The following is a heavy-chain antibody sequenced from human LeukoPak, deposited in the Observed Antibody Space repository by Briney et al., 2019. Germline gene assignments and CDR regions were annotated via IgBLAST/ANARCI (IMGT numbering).Heavy chain of an antibody. D-gene: IGHD3-10*01. CDR3: AKPPDREFVFDH. V-gene: IGHV3-30*18. CDR1: GVTFSSYG. J-gene: IGHJ4*02. Sequence: PGGSLTLSCVASGVTFSSYGMHWVRQAPGKGLEWVAVISYNGSNKYYADSVKGRFTISRDNSNNTLYLQMTSLRAEDTAVYYCAKPPDREFVFDHWGQGTLVTVSS. CDR2: ISYNGSNK.